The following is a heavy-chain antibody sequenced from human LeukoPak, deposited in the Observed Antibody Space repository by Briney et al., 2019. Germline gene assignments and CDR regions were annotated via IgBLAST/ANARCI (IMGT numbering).Heavy chain of an antibody. CDR3: ARDITATVSGTDY. CDR1: GYTFTGYY. Sequence: ASVKVSCKASGYTFTGYYMHWVRQAPGQGVEWMGRINPNSGGTNYAQKFQGRVTMTRDTSISTAYMELSRLRSDDTAVYYCARDITATVSGTDYWGQGTLVTVSS. V-gene: IGHV1-2*06. D-gene: IGHD4-11*01. J-gene: IGHJ4*02. CDR2: INPNSGGT.